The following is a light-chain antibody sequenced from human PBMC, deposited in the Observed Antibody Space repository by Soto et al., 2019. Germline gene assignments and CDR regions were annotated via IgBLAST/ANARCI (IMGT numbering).Light chain of an antibody. CDR3: QHYYTTPRT. Sequence: DIVMTQSPDSLAVSLGERATINCKSSRSVLYNSSNKNYLAWYQQKPGQPPKLLIYWASTRESGVPDRFSGSGSGTDFTLTISSLQAEDVAVYYCQHYYTTPRTFGQGTKVDIK. V-gene: IGKV4-1*01. CDR2: WAS. J-gene: IGKJ2*01. CDR1: RSVLYNSSNKNY.